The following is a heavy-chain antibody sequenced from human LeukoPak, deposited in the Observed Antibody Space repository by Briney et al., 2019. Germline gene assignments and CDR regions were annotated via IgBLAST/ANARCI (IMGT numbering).Heavy chain of an antibody. Sequence: PGGSLRLSCAASGFTFSTYAMSWVRQAPGKGLEWGSAISGSGGSTYYADSVKGRFTISRDNSKNTLHLQLNSLRAEDTAVYYCATDQYQNYVDFWGKGTTVTVSS. CDR3: ATDQYQNYVDF. CDR1: GFTFSTYA. V-gene: IGHV3-23*01. J-gene: IGHJ6*03. D-gene: IGHD2-2*01. CDR2: ISGSGGST.